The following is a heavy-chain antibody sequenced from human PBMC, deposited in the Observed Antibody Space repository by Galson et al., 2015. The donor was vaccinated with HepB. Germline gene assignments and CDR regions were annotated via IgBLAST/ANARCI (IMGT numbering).Heavy chain of an antibody. CDR1: GFTFSSYS. CDR2: ISSSSSYI. D-gene: IGHD6-13*01. V-gene: IGHV3-21*01. J-gene: IGHJ4*02. Sequence: SLRLSCAASGFTFSSYSMNWVRQAPGKGLEWVSSISSSSSYIYYADSVKGRFTISRDNAKNSLYLQMNSLRAEDTAVYYCARRNIAAAGYFDYWGQGTLVTVSS. CDR3: ARRNIAAAGYFDY.